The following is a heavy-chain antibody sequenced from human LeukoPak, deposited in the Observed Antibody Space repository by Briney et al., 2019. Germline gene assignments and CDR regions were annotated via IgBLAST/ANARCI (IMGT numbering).Heavy chain of an antibody. J-gene: IGHJ4*02. D-gene: IGHD3-9*01. CDR1: GFTFSSYG. CDR2: IRYDGSNK. V-gene: IGHV3-30*02. Sequence: PGGSLRLSCAASGFTFSSYGMHWVRQAPGKGLEWVAFIRYDGSNKYYADSVKGRFTISRDNSKNTLYLQMNSLRAEDTAVYYCAQANYDILTGYYRPFDYWGQGTLVTVSS. CDR3: AQANYDILTGYYRPFDY.